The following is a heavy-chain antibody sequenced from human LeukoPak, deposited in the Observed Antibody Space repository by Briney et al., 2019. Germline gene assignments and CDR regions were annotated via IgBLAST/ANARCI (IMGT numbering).Heavy chain of an antibody. CDR2: ISYDGSNE. Sequence: GGSLRLSCAAPGFPFSNYGMHWVRQAPGKGLEWVAVISYDGSNEYYADSVKGRFSISRDNSKSTLYLQMNSLRAEDTAVYYCAGSWFYRDYFEYWGQGTLVTVSS. V-gene: IGHV3-30*03. CDR1: GFPFSNYG. J-gene: IGHJ4*02. D-gene: IGHD3-10*01. CDR3: AGSWFYRDYFEY.